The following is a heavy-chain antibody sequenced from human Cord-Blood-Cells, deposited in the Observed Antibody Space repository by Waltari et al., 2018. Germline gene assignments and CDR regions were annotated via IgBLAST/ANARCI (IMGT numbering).Heavy chain of an antibody. CDR2: INAGNGNT. D-gene: IGHD1-20*01. J-gene: IGHJ2*01. CDR1: GYTFTSYA. V-gene: IGHV1-3*01. CDR3: AREITRSYWYFDP. Sequence: QVQLVQSGAEVKKPGASVKVSCKASGYTFTSYAMHWVRQAPGQRLEWMGWINAGNGNTKYSQKFQGRVTITRDTSASTAYMELSSLRSEDTAVYYCAREITRSYWYFDPWGRGTLVTVSS.